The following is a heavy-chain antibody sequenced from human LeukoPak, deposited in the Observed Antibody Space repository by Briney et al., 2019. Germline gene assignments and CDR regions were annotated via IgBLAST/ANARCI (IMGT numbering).Heavy chain of an antibody. V-gene: IGHV4-4*07. J-gene: IGHJ4*02. D-gene: IGHD6-13*01. CDR1: GVSISSYY. Sequence: PSETLSLTCTVSGVSISSYYWSRIRQPAGKGLEWIGRIYSTGSTNCNPSLKSRVTMSVDTSKNQFSLRLRSVTAADTAVYYCARQIASAGTAGFDFWGQGALVTVSS. CDR2: IYSTGST. CDR3: ARQIASAGTAGFDF.